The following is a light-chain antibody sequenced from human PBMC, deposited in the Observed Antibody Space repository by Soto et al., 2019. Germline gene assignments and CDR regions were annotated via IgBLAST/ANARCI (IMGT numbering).Light chain of an antibody. CDR3: QKYDNLPIT. CDR2: AAS. V-gene: IGKV1-33*01. CDR1: QDIRNK. Sequence: SQMTQSPSSLSASVGDRVTITCRASQDIRNKVGWFQQKPGKAPELLIYAASNLETGVPSRFSGSGSGTDFTFTISSLQPEDIATYYCQKYDNLPITFGQGTRLEIK. J-gene: IGKJ5*01.